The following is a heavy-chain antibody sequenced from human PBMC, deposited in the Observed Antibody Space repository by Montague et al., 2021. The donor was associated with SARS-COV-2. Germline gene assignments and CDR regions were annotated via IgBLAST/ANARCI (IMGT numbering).Heavy chain of an antibody. D-gene: IGHD5-18*01. V-gene: IGHV1-18*01. CDR1: GYTFTSYG. CDR3: AREVIVGGYSYGYWY. CDR2: ISAYNGNT. J-gene: IGHJ4*02. Sequence: SVKVSCKAPGYTFTSYGISWVRQAPGQGLEWMGWISAYNGNTNYAQKLQGRVTMTTDTSTSTAYMELRSLRSDDTAVYYCAREVIVGGYSYGYWYWGQGTLVTVSS.